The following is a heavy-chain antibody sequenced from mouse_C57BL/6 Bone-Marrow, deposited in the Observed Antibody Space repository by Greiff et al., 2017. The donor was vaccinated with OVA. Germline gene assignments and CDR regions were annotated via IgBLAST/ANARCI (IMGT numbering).Heavy chain of an antibody. J-gene: IGHJ4*01. D-gene: IGHD2-10*02. CDR1: GFTFSSYA. CDR3: ARRSPYGNYLMDY. CDR2: ISDGGSYT. V-gene: IGHV5-4*03. Sequence: EVKLMESGGGLVKPGGSLKLSCAASGFTFSSYAMSWVRQTPGKRLEWVATISDGGSYTYYPDNVKGRFTISRDNAKNNLYLQMSHLKSEDTAMYYCARRSPYGNYLMDYWGQGTSVTVSS.